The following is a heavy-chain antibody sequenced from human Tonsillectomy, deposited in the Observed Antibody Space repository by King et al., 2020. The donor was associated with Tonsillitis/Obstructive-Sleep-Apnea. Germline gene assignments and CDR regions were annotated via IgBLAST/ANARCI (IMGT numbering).Heavy chain of an antibody. CDR1: GFTFSSHA. V-gene: IGHV3-23*04. Sequence: VQLVESGGGLIQPGGSLRLSCAASGFTFSSHAMSWVRQAPGKGLKWVSAISNTGGTTYYADSVRGRFTVSRDNSKSTLYLQMNSLRVDDTAVYYCACAFCCFWGGSGALDHWGQGTLVTGPS. CDR2: ISNTGGTT. CDR3: ACAFCCFWGGSGALDH. J-gene: IGHJ4*02. D-gene: IGHD3-16*01.